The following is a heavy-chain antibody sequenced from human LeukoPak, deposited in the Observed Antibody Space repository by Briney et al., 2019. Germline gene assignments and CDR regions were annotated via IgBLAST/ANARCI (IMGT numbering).Heavy chain of an antibody. V-gene: IGHV3-30-3*01. J-gene: IGHJ4*02. CDR1: GLTFSTYA. D-gene: IGHD6-13*01. CDR2: IWYDGSIK. Sequence: GGSLRLSCAASGLTFSTYAFHWVRQAPGKGLEWVAVIWYDGSIKYYADSVKGRFTISRDNSKNTLYLQMNSLRGEDTAVYYCARGGYSSSWNSDYWGQGTLVTVSS. CDR3: ARGGYSSSWNSDY.